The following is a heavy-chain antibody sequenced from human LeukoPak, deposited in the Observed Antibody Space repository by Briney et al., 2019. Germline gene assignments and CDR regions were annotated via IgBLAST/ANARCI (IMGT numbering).Heavy chain of an antibody. D-gene: IGHD5-24*01. J-gene: IGHJ5*02. CDR2: IIPIFGTA. Sequence: GASVKVSCKASGYTFTNYAINWVRQAPGQGLEWMGGIIPIFGTANYAQEFQGRVTITADESTSTAYMELSSLRSEDTAVYYCARDNLRGLRDGYNFNWFDPWGQGTLVTVSS. CDR1: GYTFTNYA. CDR3: ARDNLRGLRDGYNFNWFDP. V-gene: IGHV1-69*13.